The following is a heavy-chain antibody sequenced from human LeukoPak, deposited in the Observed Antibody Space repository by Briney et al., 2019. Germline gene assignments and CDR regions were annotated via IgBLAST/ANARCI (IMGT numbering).Heavy chain of an antibody. Sequence: GGSLRLSCAASGFTFSSYWMSWVRQAPGKGLEWVANIKQDGSEKYYVDSVKGRFTISRDNAKNSLFLQMNSLRGEDTAVYYCAREVKFQWQGQYFQHWGQGTLVTVSS. J-gene: IGHJ1*01. CDR3: AREVKFQWQGQYFQH. D-gene: IGHD6-19*01. V-gene: IGHV3-7*03. CDR2: IKQDGSEK. CDR1: GFTFSSYW.